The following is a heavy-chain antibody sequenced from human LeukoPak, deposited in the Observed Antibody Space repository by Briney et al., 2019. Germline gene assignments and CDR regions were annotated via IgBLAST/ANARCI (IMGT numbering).Heavy chain of an antibody. V-gene: IGHV1-18*01. CDR2: ISAYNGNT. D-gene: IGHD5-12*01. CDR3: ARDAGAGYSGYGDY. J-gene: IGHJ4*02. Sequence: EASVKVSCKASGYTFTSDGISSLRQAPGQGLEWMGWISAYNGNTNYAQKLQGRVTMTTDTSTSTAYMELRSLRSDDTAVYYCARDAGAGYSGYGDYWGQGTLVTVSS. CDR1: GYTFTSDG.